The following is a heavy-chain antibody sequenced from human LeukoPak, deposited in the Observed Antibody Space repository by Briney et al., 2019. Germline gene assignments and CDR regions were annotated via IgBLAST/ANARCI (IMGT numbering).Heavy chain of an antibody. CDR2: ISYDGSNK. V-gene: IGHV3-30-3*01. Sequence: QTGGSLRLSCAASGFTLSSYAMHWVRQAPGKGLEWVAVISYDGSNKYYADSVKGRFTISRDNSKNTLYLQMNSLRIEDTAVYYCARDFDRGGAAYYFAYWGQGTLVTVSS. CDR3: ARDFDRGGAAYYFAY. J-gene: IGHJ4*02. D-gene: IGHD3-9*01. CDR1: GFTLSSYA.